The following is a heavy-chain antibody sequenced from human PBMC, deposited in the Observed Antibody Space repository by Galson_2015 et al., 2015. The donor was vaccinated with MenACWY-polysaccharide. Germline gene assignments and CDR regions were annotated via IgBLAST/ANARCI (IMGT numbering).Heavy chain of an antibody. CDR2: TTGSGGKT. Sequence: SLRLSCAASGFTFSSYAMSWVRQAPGKGLEWVSATTGSGGKTYYADSAKGRLTISRDNSKNTLFLQMNSLRVEDTAVYHCAKGQRWELPLDSWGQGTLVTVSS. CDR1: GFTFSSYA. V-gene: IGHV3-23*01. CDR3: AKGQRWELPLDS. D-gene: IGHD1-26*01. J-gene: IGHJ4*02.